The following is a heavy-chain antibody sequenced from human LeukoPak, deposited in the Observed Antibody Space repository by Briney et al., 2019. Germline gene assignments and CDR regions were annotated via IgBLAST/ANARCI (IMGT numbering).Heavy chain of an antibody. CDR1: GGSFSGHY. Sequence: SETLSLTCAVYGGSFSGHYWSWIRQPPGKGLEWIGEINHSGSTNYNPSLKSRVTISVDTSKNQLSLKLSSVTAADTAVYYCARVVDPGGYYYFYYMDVWGKGTTVTVSS. V-gene: IGHV4-34*01. J-gene: IGHJ6*03. CDR3: ARVVDPGGYYYFYYMDV. D-gene: IGHD3-16*01. CDR2: INHSGST.